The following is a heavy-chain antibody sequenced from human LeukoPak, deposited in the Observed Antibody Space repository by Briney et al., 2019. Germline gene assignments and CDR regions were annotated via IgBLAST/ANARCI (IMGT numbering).Heavy chain of an antibody. CDR2: IYYSGST. CDR1: GGSISSSSYS. V-gene: IGHV4-61*05. CDR3: ARLYTGYSSSYYFDY. Sequence: SETLSLTCTVSGGSISSSSYSWGWIRQPPGKGLEWIGYIYYSGSTNYNPSLKSRVTISVDTSKNQFSLKLSSVTAADTAVYYCARLYTGYSSSYYFDYWGQGTLVTVSS. D-gene: IGHD6-13*01. J-gene: IGHJ4*02.